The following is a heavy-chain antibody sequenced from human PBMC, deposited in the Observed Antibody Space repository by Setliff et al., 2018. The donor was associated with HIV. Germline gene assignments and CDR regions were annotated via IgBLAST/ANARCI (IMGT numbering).Heavy chain of an antibody. CDR3: ARLWAYYDSSGRTAFDI. Sequence: SETLSLTCAVYGGSFSGYYWSWIRHLPGKGLEWIGEINQSGTTNYNPSLKSRVNISVDMSKNQFSLKLNTVTAADTAVYYCARLWAYYDSSGRTAFDIWGQGTMVTVSS. CDR1: GGSFSGYY. V-gene: IGHV4-34*01. CDR2: INQSGTT. D-gene: IGHD3-22*01. J-gene: IGHJ3*02.